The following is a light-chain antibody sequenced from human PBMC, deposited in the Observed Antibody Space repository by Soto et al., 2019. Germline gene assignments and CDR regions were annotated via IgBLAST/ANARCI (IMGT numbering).Light chain of an antibody. CDR3: QQYGSSPWT. J-gene: IGKJ1*01. V-gene: IGKV3-20*01. Sequence: EIVLTQSPGTLSLSPGERATLSCRASQSVSSSYLVWYQQKPGQAPRLLIYRASSRATGIPDRFSGSGSGTDFTLTMSRLEPEDFAVYYCQQYGSSPWTFGQGTKVEIK. CDR1: QSVSSSY. CDR2: RAS.